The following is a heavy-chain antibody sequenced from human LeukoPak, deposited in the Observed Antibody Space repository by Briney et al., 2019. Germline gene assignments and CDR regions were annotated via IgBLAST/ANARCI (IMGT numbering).Heavy chain of an antibody. J-gene: IGHJ6*02. CDR2: ISGGGVTT. D-gene: IGHD3-16*01. Sequence: GRSLRLSCAASGFTVSDNFMTWVRQAPGKGLEWVLGISGGGVTTYYADPVKGRFTISRDNSKNTLYLQMNSLRADDTALYYCARNQQLGGHSYYYYGMDVWGQGTTVTVSS. CDR3: ARNQQLGGHSYYYYGMDV. CDR1: GFTVSDNF. V-gene: IGHV3-23*01.